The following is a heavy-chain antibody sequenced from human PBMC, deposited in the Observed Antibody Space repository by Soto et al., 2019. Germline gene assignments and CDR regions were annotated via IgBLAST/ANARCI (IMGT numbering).Heavy chain of an antibody. J-gene: IGHJ4*02. CDR3: AREYGDRGETFDY. CDR1: GFIFSSYA. Sequence: QVPLVESGGGVVQPGRSLRLSCAASGFIFSSYAMHWVRQAPGKGLEWVAVISYDGSNKYYADSVKGRFTISRDNSKNTLFLQMNSLRAEDTAVYYCAREYGDRGETFDYWGQGTLVTVSS. D-gene: IGHD4-17*01. V-gene: IGHV3-30-3*01. CDR2: ISYDGSNK.